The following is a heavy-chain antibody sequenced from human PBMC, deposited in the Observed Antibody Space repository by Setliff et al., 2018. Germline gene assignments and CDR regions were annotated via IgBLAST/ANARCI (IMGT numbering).Heavy chain of an antibody. CDR3: FGAGTCSY. J-gene: IGHJ4*02. CDR1: GLSYSNDW. D-gene: IGHD3-10*01. CDR2: INPHGSEK. V-gene: IGHV3-7*01. Sequence: QPGGSLRLSCTASGLSYSNDWVSWVRQAPGKGLEWLASINPHGSEKYYADSVKGRFTISRDNARNSLSLQMNSLRTEDTAVYYCFGAGTCSYWGQGTLVTV.